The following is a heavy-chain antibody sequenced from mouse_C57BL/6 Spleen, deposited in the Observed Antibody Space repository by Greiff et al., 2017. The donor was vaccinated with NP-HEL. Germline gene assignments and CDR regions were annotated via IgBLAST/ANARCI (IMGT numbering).Heavy chain of an antibody. J-gene: IGHJ2*01. CDR1: GYTFTDYY. CDR3: AREDYAMYYFDY. Sequence: VQLQQSGPVLVKPGASVKMSCKASGYTFTDYYMNWVKQSHGKSLEWIGVINPYNGGTSYNQKFKGKATLTVDKSSSTAYMELNSLTSEDSAVYYCAREDYAMYYFDYWGQGTTLTVSS. CDR2: INPYNGGT. V-gene: IGHV1-19*01. D-gene: IGHD1-1*02.